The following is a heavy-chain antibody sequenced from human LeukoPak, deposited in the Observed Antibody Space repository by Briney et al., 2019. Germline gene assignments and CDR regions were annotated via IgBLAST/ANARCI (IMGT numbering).Heavy chain of an antibody. D-gene: IGHD3-22*01. Sequence: SVKVSCEASGGTFSSYTISWVRQAPGQGLEWMGRIIPILGIANYAQKFQGRVTITADKSTSTAYMELSSLRSEDTAVYYCASHYYDSSGYYYFDYWGQGTLVTVSS. J-gene: IGHJ4*02. CDR3: ASHYYDSSGYYYFDY. V-gene: IGHV1-69*02. CDR1: GGTFSSYT. CDR2: IIPILGIA.